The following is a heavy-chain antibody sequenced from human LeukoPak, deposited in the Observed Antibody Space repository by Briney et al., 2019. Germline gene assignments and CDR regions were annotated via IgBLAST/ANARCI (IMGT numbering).Heavy chain of an antibody. CDR1: GYTFTDYF. CDR3: ARDLGPWLVQGAFDI. D-gene: IGHD6-19*01. CDR2: INPKSGGT. V-gene: IGHV1-2*02. J-gene: IGHJ3*02. Sequence: ASVKVSCKASGYTFTDYFMNWVRQAPGQGLEWMGWINPKSGGTVYAQKFQGRVTMTRDTSISTAYMELSRLRSDDTAVYYCARDLGPWLVQGAFDIWGQGAMVTVSS.